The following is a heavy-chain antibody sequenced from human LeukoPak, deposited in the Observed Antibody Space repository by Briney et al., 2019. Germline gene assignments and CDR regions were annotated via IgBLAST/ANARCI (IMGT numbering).Heavy chain of an antibody. Sequence: GGSLRLSCAASGFTFDDYGMSWVRQGPGKGLEWVASINWNSGSTDYADFVKGRFTISRDNAKNSLYLQMNSLRAEDTALYHCARDRGGTTPLFFDYWGQGTLVTVSS. V-gene: IGHV3-20*01. CDR3: ARDRGGTTPLFFDY. D-gene: IGHD2-15*01. CDR1: GFTFDDYG. J-gene: IGHJ4*02. CDR2: INWNSGST.